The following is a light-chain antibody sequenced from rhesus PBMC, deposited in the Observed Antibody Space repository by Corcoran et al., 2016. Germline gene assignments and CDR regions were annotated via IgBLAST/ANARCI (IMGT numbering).Light chain of an antibody. CDR3: SAYAGLDFYYI. CDR2: EVS. J-gene: IGLJ1*01. Sequence: QAALTQPRSVSGSPGQSVTISCTGTSSDIGNYNYVSWYQQHPGTAPKLMIYEVSKRPSGVSDRFSGSKSGNTASLTISGLQAEDEADYYCSAYAGLDFYYIVGVGTRLTVL. V-gene: IGLV2-32*02. CDR1: SSDIGNYNY.